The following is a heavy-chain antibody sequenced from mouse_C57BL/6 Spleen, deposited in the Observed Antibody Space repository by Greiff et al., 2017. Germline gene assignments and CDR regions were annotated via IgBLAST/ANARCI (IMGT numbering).Heavy chain of an antibody. J-gene: IGHJ4*01. V-gene: IGHV2-9-1*01. CDR2: IWTGGGT. CDR3: ARNGGMVTNDYAMDY. D-gene: IGHD2-2*01. Sequence: QVQLKESGPGLVAPSQCLSITCTASGFSLTSYAISWVRQPPGKGLEWLGVIWTGGGTNYNSALKARLSISKDNSKSQVFLKMNSLQTDDTARCYCARNGGMVTNDYAMDYWGQGASVTVSS. CDR1: GFSLTSYA.